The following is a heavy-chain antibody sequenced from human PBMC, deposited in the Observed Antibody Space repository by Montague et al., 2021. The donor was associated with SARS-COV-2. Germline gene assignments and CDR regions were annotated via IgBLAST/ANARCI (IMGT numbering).Heavy chain of an antibody. CDR1: GFSLSTSGVV. Sequence: PALVKPTQTLTLACTFSGFSLSTSGVVVGWIRQPPGKALEWLALIYWDDDKRYSPSLKSRLTITKDTSKNQVVLTMTNMDPVDTATYYCARKTGLRYFDWLFQTNPTGGYFDLWGRGTLVTVSS. D-gene: IGHD3-9*01. V-gene: IGHV2-5*02. CDR3: ARKTGLRYFDWLFQTNPTGGYFDL. J-gene: IGHJ2*01. CDR2: IYWDDDK.